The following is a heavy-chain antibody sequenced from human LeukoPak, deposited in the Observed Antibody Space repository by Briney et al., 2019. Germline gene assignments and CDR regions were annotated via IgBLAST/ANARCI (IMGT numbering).Heavy chain of an antibody. CDR1: GFTFSSYA. J-gene: IGHJ1*01. D-gene: IGHD2-15*01. Sequence: GGSLRLSCAASGFTFSSYAMSWVRQAPGKGLEWVSAISGSGGSTYYADSVKGRFTISRDNSKNTLYLQMNSLRAGDTAVYYCAKSVGYCSGGSCRAEYFQHWSQGTLVTVSS. CDR2: ISGSGGST. V-gene: IGHV3-23*01. CDR3: AKSVGYCSGGSCRAEYFQH.